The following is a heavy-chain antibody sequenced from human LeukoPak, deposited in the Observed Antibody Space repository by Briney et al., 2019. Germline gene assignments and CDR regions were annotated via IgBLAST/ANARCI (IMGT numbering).Heavy chain of an antibody. CDR2: ITGSGGRT. J-gene: IGHJ6*02. CDR1: GXTFSGYA. CDR3: ASYLTSIPSGMDV. D-gene: IGHD1-26*01. V-gene: IGHV3-23*01. Sequence: PGGSLRLSCAASGXTFSGYAVSWVRQAPGKGLQWVSGITGSGGRTYYADSVKGRFTISRDNGKNTLYLQMNSLRAEDTAVYYCASYLTSIPSGMDVWGQGTTVTVSS.